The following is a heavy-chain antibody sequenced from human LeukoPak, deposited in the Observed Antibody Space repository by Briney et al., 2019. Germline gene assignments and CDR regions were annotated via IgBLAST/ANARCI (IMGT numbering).Heavy chain of an antibody. CDR2: IHTSGST. J-gene: IGHJ6*03. V-gene: IGHV4-4*07. D-gene: IGHD3-16*01. CDR1: GVSISSYY. Sequence: SETLSLTCTVSGVSISSYYWSWIRQPAGKGLEWIGLIHTSGSTNYNPSLKSRVTISVDTSKNQFSLKLSSVTAADTAVYYCARETSQKGAHYMDVWGKGTTVTISS. CDR3: ARETSQKGAHYMDV.